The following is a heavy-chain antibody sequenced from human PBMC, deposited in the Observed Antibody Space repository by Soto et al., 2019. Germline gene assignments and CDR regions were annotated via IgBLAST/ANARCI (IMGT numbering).Heavy chain of an antibody. J-gene: IGHJ6*02. V-gene: IGHV3-30*18. CDR3: AKGPHYDFWSGYYRGSYYYYGMDV. CDR1: GFTFSSYG. D-gene: IGHD3-3*01. Sequence: GGSLRLSCAASGFTFSSYGMHWVRQAPGKGLEWVAVISYDGSNKYYADSVKGRFTISRDNSKNTLYLQMNSLRAEDTAVYYCAKGPHYDFWSGYYRGSYYYYGMDVWGQGTTVTVSS. CDR2: ISYDGSNK.